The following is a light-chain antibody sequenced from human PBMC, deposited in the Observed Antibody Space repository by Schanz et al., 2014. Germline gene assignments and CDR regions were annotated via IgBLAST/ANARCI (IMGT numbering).Light chain of an antibody. J-gene: IGLJ1*01. Sequence: QSALTQPASVSGSPGQSITISCTGATSDVGSFNLVSWYRQYPGKAPKLMISEVNKRPSGVPDRFSGSKSGNTASLTVSGLQAEDEADYYCSSYTSSSTLYVFGTGTKLTVL. CDR1: TSDVGSFNL. CDR3: SSYTSSSTLYV. CDR2: EVN. V-gene: IGLV2-14*02.